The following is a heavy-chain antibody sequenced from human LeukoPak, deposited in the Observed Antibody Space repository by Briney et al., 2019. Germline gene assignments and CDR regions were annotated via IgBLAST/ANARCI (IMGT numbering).Heavy chain of an antibody. CDR1: GGSISSGGYS. CDR2: IYHSGST. J-gene: IGHJ4*02. Sequence: SETLSLTCAVSGGSISSGGYSWSWIRQPPGKGLEWIGYIYHSGSTNYNPSLKSRVTISVDTSKNQFSLKLSSVTAADTAVYYRARRQIVGATLGFDYWGQGTLVTVSS. CDR3: ARRQIVGATLGFDY. V-gene: IGHV4-30-2*01. D-gene: IGHD1-26*01.